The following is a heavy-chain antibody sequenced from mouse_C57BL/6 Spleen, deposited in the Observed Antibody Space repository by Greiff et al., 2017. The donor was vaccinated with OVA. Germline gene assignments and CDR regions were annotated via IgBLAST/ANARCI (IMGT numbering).Heavy chain of an antibody. V-gene: IGHV1-55*01. CDR2: IYPGSGST. Sequence: QVQLQQPGAELVKPGASVKMSCKASGYTFTSYWITWVKQRPGQGLEWIGDIYPGSGSTNYNEKFKSKATLTVDTSSSTAYMQLSSLTSEDSAVYDCARRDYGSSTGFAYWGQGTLVTVSA. CDR3: ARRDYGSSTGFAY. CDR1: GYTFTSYW. J-gene: IGHJ3*01. D-gene: IGHD1-1*01.